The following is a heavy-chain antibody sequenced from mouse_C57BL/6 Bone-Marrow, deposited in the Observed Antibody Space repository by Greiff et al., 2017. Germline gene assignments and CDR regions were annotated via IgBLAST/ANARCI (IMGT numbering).Heavy chain of an antibody. J-gene: IGHJ4*01. CDR2: IRNKANGYTT. Sequence: EVQVVESGGGLVQPGGSLSLSCAASGFTFTDYYMSWVRQPPGKALEWLGFIRNKANGYTTEYSASVKGRFTISRDNSQSILYLQMNALRAEDSATYYCARYGGWDDAMDYWGQGTSVTVSS. V-gene: IGHV7-3*01. D-gene: IGHD4-1*01. CDR1: GFTFTDYY. CDR3: ARYGGWDDAMDY.